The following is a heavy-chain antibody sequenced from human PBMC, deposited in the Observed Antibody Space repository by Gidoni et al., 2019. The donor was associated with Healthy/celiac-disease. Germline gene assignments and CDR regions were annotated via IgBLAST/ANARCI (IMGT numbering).Heavy chain of an antibody. CDR3: ARGSIAVAGNFQH. CDR1: GGSFSSGSYY. D-gene: IGHD6-19*01. J-gene: IGHJ1*01. Sequence: QVQLQESGPGLVKPSATLSLTCTVSGGSFSSGSYYWSWIRQPPGKGLEWIGYIYYSGSTNYNPFLKSRVTISVDTSKNQFSLKLSSVTAADTAVYYCARGSIAVAGNFQHWGQGTLVTVSS. CDR2: IYYSGST. V-gene: IGHV4-61*01.